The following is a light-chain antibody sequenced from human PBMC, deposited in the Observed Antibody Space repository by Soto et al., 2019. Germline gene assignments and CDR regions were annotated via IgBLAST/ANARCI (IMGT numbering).Light chain of an antibody. CDR2: KAS. Sequence: DIQMTQSPSTLSASVGDRVTITCRASQTIDSWLAWYQQRPGKPPNLLIYKASTLASGVPSRFSGSGSGTDFTLTIRSLQPEDFATYYCQQYNTYSTFGQGTKVDIK. CDR3: QQYNTYST. V-gene: IGKV1-5*03. CDR1: QTIDSW. J-gene: IGKJ1*01.